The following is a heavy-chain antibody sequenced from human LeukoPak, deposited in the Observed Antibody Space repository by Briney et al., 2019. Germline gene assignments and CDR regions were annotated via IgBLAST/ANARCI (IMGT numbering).Heavy chain of an antibody. V-gene: IGHV4-34*01. J-gene: IGHJ4*02. CDR1: GGSFSGYY. Sequence: SETLSLTCAVYGGSFSGYYWSWIRQPPGKGLEWLGEINHSGSTNYNPSLKSRVTISVDTSKNQFSLKLSSVTAADTAVYYCARGLYSSSSSDYWGQGTLVTVSS. D-gene: IGHD6-6*01. CDR2: INHSGST. CDR3: ARGLYSSSSSDY.